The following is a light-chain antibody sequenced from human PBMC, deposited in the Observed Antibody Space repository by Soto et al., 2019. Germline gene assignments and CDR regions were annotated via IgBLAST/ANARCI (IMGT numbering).Light chain of an antibody. CDR3: QQRSNWPPIT. Sequence: EIVLTQSPATLSLSTGERATLPCRASQSVSNNYLAWYQQKPGQAPRLLIHDASHRAAGIPARFSGSGFGTDFTLTISSLEPEDAAVYYCQQRSNWPPITFGQGTRLEIK. CDR1: QSVSNNY. CDR2: DAS. V-gene: IGKV3-11*01. J-gene: IGKJ5*01.